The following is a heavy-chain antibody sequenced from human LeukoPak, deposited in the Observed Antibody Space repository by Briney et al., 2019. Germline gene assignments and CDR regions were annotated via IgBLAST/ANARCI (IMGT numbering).Heavy chain of an antibody. Sequence: SETLSLTCTVSGGSISSYYWSWIRQPPGKGLEWIGYIYYSGSTNYNPSLKSRVTISVDTSENQFSLKLSSVTAADTAVYYCARGSCSSTSCYHFDYWGQGTLVTVSS. CDR3: ARGSCSSTSCYHFDY. CDR2: IYYSGST. J-gene: IGHJ4*02. CDR1: GGSISSYY. D-gene: IGHD2-2*01. V-gene: IGHV4-59*01.